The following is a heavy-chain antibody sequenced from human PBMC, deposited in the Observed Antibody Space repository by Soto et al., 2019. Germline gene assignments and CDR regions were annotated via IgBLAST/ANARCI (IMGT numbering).Heavy chain of an antibody. CDR1: GGSISSYY. V-gene: IGHV4-59*01. J-gene: IGHJ6*03. CDR3: ARVLTGTYYYYMDV. CDR2: ISYSGST. D-gene: IGHD1-20*01. Sequence: QVQLQESGPGLVKPSETLSLTCTVSGGSISSYYWSWIQQPPGKGLEWIGYISYSGSTNYNPSLKSRVTISVDTSKNQFSLKLSSVTAADTAVYYCARVLTGTYYYYMDVWGKGTTVTVSS.